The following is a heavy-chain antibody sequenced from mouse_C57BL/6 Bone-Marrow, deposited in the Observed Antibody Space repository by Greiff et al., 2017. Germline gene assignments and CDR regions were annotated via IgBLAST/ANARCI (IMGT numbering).Heavy chain of an antibody. J-gene: IGHJ4*01. Sequence: EVQLVESGGGLVQSGRSLRLSCATSGFTFSDFYMEWVRQAPGKGLEWIAASRNKANDYTTEYSASVQGRFIVSRDTSQSILYLQMNALRAEDTAIYYCARDAGGYYAMDYWGQGTSVTVSS. D-gene: IGHD1-1*02. CDR2: SRNKANDYTT. V-gene: IGHV7-1*01. CDR1: GFTFSDFY. CDR3: ARDAGGYYAMDY.